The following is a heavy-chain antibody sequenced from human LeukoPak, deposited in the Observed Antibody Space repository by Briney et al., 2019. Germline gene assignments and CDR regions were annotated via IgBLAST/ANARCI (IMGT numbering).Heavy chain of an antibody. V-gene: IGHV3-48*03. Sequence: GGSLRLSCAASGFTFSSFGMKWVPQAPGKGLEWVSYIRSSSSTIYNADTVKGRCTISRDNAKNSLYLQMNSLRAEDTAVYYCARDFDYWGQGTLVTVSS. CDR1: GFTFSSFG. CDR3: ARDFDY. CDR2: IRSSSSTI. J-gene: IGHJ4*02.